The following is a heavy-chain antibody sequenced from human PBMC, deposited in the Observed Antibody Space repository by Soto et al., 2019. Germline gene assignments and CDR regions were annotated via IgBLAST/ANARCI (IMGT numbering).Heavy chain of an antibody. CDR1: GGSFSGYC. CDR2: INHSGST. V-gene: IGHV4-34*01. Sequence: PSETLSLTCAVYGGSFSGYCWSWIRQPPGKGLEWIGEINHSGSTNYNPSLKSRVTISVDTSKNQFSLKLSSVTAADTAVYYCARGVSYYDSSGYYYSDYYGMDVWGQGTTVTVSS. J-gene: IGHJ6*02. CDR3: ARGVSYYDSSGYYYSDYYGMDV. D-gene: IGHD3-22*01.